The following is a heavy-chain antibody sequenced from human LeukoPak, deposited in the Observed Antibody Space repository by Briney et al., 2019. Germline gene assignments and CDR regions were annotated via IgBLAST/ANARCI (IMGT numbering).Heavy chain of an antibody. D-gene: IGHD2-2*03. Sequence: ASVKLSCKASGYTFTAYYMHWVRQAPGQGLEWMGWINPKSGGTKYEQKFQGRVTMTRDTSISTTYMELTSLRSDDTAVYYCAGSLMDFDYWGQGTLVTVSS. J-gene: IGHJ4*02. CDR1: GYTFTAYY. CDR2: INPKSGGT. CDR3: AGSLMDFDY. V-gene: IGHV1-2*02.